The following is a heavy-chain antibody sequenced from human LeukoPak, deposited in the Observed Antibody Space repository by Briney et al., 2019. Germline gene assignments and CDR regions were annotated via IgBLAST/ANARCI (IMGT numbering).Heavy chain of an antibody. CDR1: EFTFGDYA. V-gene: IGHV3-49*04. Sequence: GGSLRLSCTASEFTFGDYAISWVRQAPGKGLEWLGFIRSKDNDGTTDYAASVKGRFIISRDDSKSVAYLEMNDVKIEDTAVYYCTRDRWGGGYISRGMDVWGKGTTVTISS. J-gene: IGHJ6*04. CDR3: TRDRWGGGYISRGMDV. CDR2: IRSKDNDGTT. D-gene: IGHD5-12*01.